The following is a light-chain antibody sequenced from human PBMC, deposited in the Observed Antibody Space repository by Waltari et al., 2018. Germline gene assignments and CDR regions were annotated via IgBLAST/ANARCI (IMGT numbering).Light chain of an antibody. V-gene: IGKV3-20*01. CDR2: GAS. J-gene: IGKJ2*01. CDR3: QQYDSTPYT. Sequence: EIVLTQSPDTLSLSPGDRAALSCRASQSLSSSYLAWYQQKPGQAPRLLICGASSRATGIPDRFSGSESETDFTLTISRLEPEDFAVYYCQQYDSTPYTFGQGTKLEIK. CDR1: QSLSSSY.